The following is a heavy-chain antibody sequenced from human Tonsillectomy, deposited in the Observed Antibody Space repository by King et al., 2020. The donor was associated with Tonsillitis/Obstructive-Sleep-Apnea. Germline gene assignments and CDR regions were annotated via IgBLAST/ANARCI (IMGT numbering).Heavy chain of an antibody. V-gene: IGHV4-31*03. J-gene: IGHJ4*02. CDR1: GGSISSGGYY. Sequence: VQLQESGPGLVKPSQTLSLTCTVSGGSISSGGYYWSWIRQHPGKGLEWIVYIYYSGSTYYNPSLKSRVTISVDTSKNQFSLKLSSVTAADTAVYYCARLGSGSYSYFDYWGQGTLVTVSS. CDR3: ARLGSGSYSYFDY. D-gene: IGHD3-10*01. CDR2: IYYSGST.